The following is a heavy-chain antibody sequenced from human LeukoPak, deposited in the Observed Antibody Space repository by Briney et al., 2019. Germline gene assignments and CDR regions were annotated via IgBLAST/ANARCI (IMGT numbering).Heavy chain of an antibody. D-gene: IGHD3-3*01. CDR2: IYYSGST. V-gene: IGHV4-31*03. Sequence: SETLSLTCTVSGGSISSGGYYWSWIRQHPGKGLEWIGYIYYSGSTYYNPSLKSRVTISVDTSKNQFSLKLSSVTAADTAVYYCARVGRVIIDFDYWGQGTLVTVSS. CDR3: ARVGRVIIDFDY. CDR1: GGSISSGGYY. J-gene: IGHJ4*02.